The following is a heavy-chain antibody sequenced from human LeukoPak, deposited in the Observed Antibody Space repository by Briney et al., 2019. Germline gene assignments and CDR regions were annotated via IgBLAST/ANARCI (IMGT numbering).Heavy chain of an antibody. CDR1: GYTFTSYY. CDR2: INPSGGST. Sequence: ASVKVSCKASGYTFTSYYMHWVRQAPGQGLEWMGIINPSGGSTSYAQKFQGRVTMTGDMSTSTVYMELSSLRSEDTAVYYCARVLKQTYSSGWSPYYFDYWGQGTLATVSS. J-gene: IGHJ4*02. D-gene: IGHD6-19*01. CDR3: ARVLKQTYSSGWSPYYFDY. V-gene: IGHV1-46*01.